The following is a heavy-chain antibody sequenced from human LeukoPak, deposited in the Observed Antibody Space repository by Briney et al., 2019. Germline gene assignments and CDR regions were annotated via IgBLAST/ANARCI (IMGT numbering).Heavy chain of an antibody. D-gene: IGHD1-26*01. Sequence: SETLSLTCTVSGGSISSSSYYWGWIRQPPGKGLEWVGSIYYSGSTYYNPSLKSRVTISVDTSKNQFSLKLSSVTAADTAVYYCARKSRGSFYWGQGTLVTVSS. CDR1: GGSISSSSYY. V-gene: IGHV4-39*07. CDR2: IYYSGST. J-gene: IGHJ4*02. CDR3: ARKSRGSFY.